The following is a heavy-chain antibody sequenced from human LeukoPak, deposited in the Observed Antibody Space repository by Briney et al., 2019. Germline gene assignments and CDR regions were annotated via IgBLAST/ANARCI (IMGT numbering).Heavy chain of an antibody. CDR3: ARDRNAWVVGATAEYFQN. CDR1: GGTFSSYP. V-gene: IGHV1-69*04. D-gene: IGHD1-26*01. J-gene: IGHJ1*01. Sequence: SVKVSRKTSGGTFSSYPISWVRQAPGQGLEWMGRIIPIFDIVNYAENFQGRVTITADKSTSTAYMELSSLRSEDTAMYYCARDRNAWVVGATAEYFQNWGQGTLVTVSS. CDR2: IIPIFDIV.